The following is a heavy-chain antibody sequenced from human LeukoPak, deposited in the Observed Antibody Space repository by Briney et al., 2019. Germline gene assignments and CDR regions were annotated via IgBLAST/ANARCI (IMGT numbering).Heavy chain of an antibody. CDR3: AREGYCSGGSCYSEYFQH. V-gene: IGHV1-69*01. CDR2: IIPIFGTA. Sequence: ASVKVSCKASGGTFSSYAISWVRQAPGQGLEWMGGIIPIFGTANYAQMFQGRVTITADESTSTAYMELSSLRSEDTAVYYCAREGYCSGGSCYSEYFQHWGQGTLVTVSS. CDR1: GGTFSSYA. D-gene: IGHD2-15*01. J-gene: IGHJ1*01.